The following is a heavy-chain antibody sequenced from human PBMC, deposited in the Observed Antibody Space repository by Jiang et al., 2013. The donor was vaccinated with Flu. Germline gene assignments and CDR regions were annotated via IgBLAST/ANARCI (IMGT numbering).Heavy chain of an antibody. Sequence: WVSSISSSSSYIYYADSVKGRFTISRDNAKNSLYLQMNSLRAEDTAVYYCAREGSSHDYWGQGTLVTVSS. V-gene: IGHV3-21*01. CDR3: AREGSSHDY. D-gene: IGHD6-13*01. J-gene: IGHJ4*02. CDR2: ISSSSSYI.